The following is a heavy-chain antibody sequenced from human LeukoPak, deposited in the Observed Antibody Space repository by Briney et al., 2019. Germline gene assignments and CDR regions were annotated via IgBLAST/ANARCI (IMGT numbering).Heavy chain of an antibody. CDR1: GYTFTSYG. Sequence: GASVKVSCKASGYTFTSYGISWVRQAPGQGLEWMGWISACNGNTNYPQKFQGRVTMTEDTSTDTAYMELSSLRSEDTAVYYCATWGHGVIMTTVTIRDAFDIWGQGTMVTVSS. CDR3: ATWGHGVIMTTVTIRDAFDI. J-gene: IGHJ3*02. D-gene: IGHD4-17*01. CDR2: ISACNGNT. V-gene: IGHV1-18*01.